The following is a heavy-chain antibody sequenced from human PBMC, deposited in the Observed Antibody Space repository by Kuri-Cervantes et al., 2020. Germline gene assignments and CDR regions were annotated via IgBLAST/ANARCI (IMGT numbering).Heavy chain of an antibody. V-gene: IGHV1/OR15-3*02. CDR2: INAGNGNT. CDR3: ARGGSLEMVTNAEYYYGLDV. J-gene: IGHJ6*02. CDR1: GYTFTGYY. Sequence: ASVKVSCKASGYTFTGYYMYWVRQAPGQRLGWMGWINAGNGNTKYSQKFQGRVTITADESTSTAYMELSSLRSEDTALYYCARGGSLEMVTNAEYYYGLDVWGQGTTVTVSS. D-gene: IGHD5-24*01.